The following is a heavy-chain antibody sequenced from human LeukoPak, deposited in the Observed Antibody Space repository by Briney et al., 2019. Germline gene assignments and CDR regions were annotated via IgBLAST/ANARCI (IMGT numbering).Heavy chain of an antibody. D-gene: IGHD3-22*01. J-gene: IGHJ4*02. CDR2: IIPILGIA. Sequence: SVKVSCKASGGTFSSYAISWVRQAPGQGLEWMGRIIPILGIANYAQKFQGRVTITADKSTSTAYMELSSLRAEDTAVYYCARGGDYYDSSGYYYPFDFWGQGTLVTVSS. CDR1: GGTFSSYA. CDR3: ARGGDYYDSSGYYYPFDF. V-gene: IGHV1-69*04.